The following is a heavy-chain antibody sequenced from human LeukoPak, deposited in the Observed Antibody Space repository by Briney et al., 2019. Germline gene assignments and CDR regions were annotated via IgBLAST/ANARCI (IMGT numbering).Heavy chain of an antibody. D-gene: IGHD6-13*01. CDR1: GFTFSNFW. J-gene: IGHJ4*02. Sequence: PGGSLRLSCAASGFTFSNFWMTWVRQAPGKGLEWVANVKQDGSEKSCVDSVKGRFTISRDNAKYSLYRQMNSLRVEDTAVYYCARGRGDSSSWYFDYWGQGTLVTVSS. V-gene: IGHV3-7*01. CDR2: VKQDGSEK. CDR3: ARGRGDSSSWYFDY.